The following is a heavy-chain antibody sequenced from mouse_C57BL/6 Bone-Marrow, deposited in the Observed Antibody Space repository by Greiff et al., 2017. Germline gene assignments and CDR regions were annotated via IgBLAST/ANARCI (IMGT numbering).Heavy chain of an antibody. Sequence: VKLMESGPGLVAPSQSLSITCTVSGFSLTSYGVHWVRQPPGKGLEWLVVIWSDGSTTYNSALKSRLSISKDNSKSQVFLKMNSLQTDDTAMYYCARHYGNYEEGDYYAMDYWGQGTSVTVSS. V-gene: IGHV2-6-1*01. CDR1: GFSLTSYG. CDR2: IWSDGST. D-gene: IGHD2-1*01. J-gene: IGHJ4*01. CDR3: ARHYGNYEEGDYYAMDY.